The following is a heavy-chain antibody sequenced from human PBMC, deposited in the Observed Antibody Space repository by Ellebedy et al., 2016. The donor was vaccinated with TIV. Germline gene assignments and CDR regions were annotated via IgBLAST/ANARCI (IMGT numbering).Heavy chain of an antibody. CDR3: ARGWRVGAKMRMYWFDP. J-gene: IGHJ5*02. CDR1: GGSFSGYY. CDR2: INHSGGT. V-gene: IGHV4-34*01. Sequence: MPSETLSLTCAVYGGSFSGYYWSWIRQPPGKGLEWIGEINHSGGTNYNASLKSRVTISVDTSKTQFSLNLSSVTAADTAVYYCARGWRVGAKMRMYWFDPWGQGTLVTVSS. D-gene: IGHD1-26*01.